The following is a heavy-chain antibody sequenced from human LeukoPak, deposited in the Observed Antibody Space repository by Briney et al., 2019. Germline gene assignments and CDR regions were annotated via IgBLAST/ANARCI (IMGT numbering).Heavy chain of an antibody. CDR3: ARGQLGIFDAFDI. D-gene: IGHD2-15*01. J-gene: IGHJ3*02. CDR1: GFSFSTYW. V-gene: IGHV3-74*03. Sequence: GGSLRLSCAASGFSFSTYWMYWVRQAPGKGLVWVSRITTDGSGTTYADFVRGRFTISRDNAKNTLYLQMNSLGADDTAVYYCARGQLGIFDAFDIWGQGTMVTVSS. CDR2: ITTDGSGT.